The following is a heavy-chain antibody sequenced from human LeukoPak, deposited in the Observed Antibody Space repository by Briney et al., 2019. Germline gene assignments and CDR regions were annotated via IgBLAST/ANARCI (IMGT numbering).Heavy chain of an antibody. J-gene: IGHJ4*02. Sequence: SETLSLTCTVSGGSISSSSYYWGWIRQPPGNGLEWIGSIYYSGSTYYNPSLKSRVTISVDTSKNQFSLKLSSVTAEDTAVYYCTRAALSYYYGSGSPFDYWGQGTLATVSS. V-gene: IGHV4-39*07. CDR2: IYYSGST. D-gene: IGHD3-10*01. CDR3: TRAALSYYYGSGSPFDY. CDR1: GGSISSSSYY.